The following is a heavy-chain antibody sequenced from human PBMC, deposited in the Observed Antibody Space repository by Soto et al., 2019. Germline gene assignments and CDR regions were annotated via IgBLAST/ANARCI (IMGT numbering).Heavy chain of an antibody. D-gene: IGHD5-18*01. CDR2: INHSGST. CDR3: ARGRYSYVKIRPRDAFDI. J-gene: IGHJ3*02. V-gene: IGHV4-34*01. CDR1: GGSFSGYY. Sequence: QVQLQLWGAGLLKPSETLSLTCAVYGGSFSGYYWTWIRKPPGKGLEWIGEINHSGSTNYNPSLKSRVTIPEDTSKNQCSRKLSCVTAAHTAVYYCARGRYSYVKIRPRDAFDIWGKGIMVTVSS.